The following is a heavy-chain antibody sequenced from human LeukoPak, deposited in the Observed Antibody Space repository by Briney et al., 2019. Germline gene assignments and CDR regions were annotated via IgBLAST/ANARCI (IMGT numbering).Heavy chain of an antibody. CDR1: GFTFSNYW. D-gene: IGHD3-3*01. V-gene: IGHV3-7*01. CDR2: IKQDGSET. CDR3: ARDLWGAYRADYFDY. Sequence: GGSLRLSCAASGFTFSNYWMSWVRRAPGKGLEWVANIKQDGSETYYVDSVRGRFTISRDNAKKSLYLQMNSLRAEDTAVYYCARDLWGAYRADYFDYWGQGILVTVSS. J-gene: IGHJ4*02.